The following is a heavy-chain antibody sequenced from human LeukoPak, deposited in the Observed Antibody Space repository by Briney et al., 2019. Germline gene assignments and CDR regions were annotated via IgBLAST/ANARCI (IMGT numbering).Heavy chain of an antibody. V-gene: IGHV1-2*06. CDR2: INPNSGGT. J-gene: IGHJ4*02. D-gene: IGHD3-10*01. CDR3: ARAATMVRGVTKRTDFDY. Sequence: ASVTVSCKASGYTFTGYYMHWVRQAPGQGLEWMGRINPNSGGTNYAQKFQGRVTMTRDTSISTAYMELSRLRSDDTAVYYCARAATMVRGVTKRTDFDYWGQGTLVTVSS. CDR1: GYTFTGYY.